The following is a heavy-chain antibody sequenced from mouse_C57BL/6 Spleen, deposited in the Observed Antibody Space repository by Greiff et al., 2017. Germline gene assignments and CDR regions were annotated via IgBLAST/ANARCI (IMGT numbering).Heavy chain of an antibody. Sequence: QVQLKQSGAELARPGASVKLSCKASGYTFTSYGISWVKQRTGQGLEWIGEIYPRSGNTYYNEKFKGKATLTADKSSSTAYMELRSLTSEDSAVYFCAGYYYGSGGYAMDYWGQGTSVTVSS. V-gene: IGHV1-81*01. CDR1: GYTFTSYG. J-gene: IGHJ4*01. D-gene: IGHD1-1*01. CDR3: AGYYYGSGGYAMDY. CDR2: IYPRSGNT.